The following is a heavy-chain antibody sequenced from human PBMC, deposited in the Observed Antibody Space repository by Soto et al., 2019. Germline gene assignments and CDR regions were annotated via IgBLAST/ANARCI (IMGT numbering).Heavy chain of an antibody. CDR2: VSYHGTNK. CDR1: GFTFSSYG. V-gene: IGHV3-30*03. D-gene: IGHD3-22*01. Sequence: QVQLVESGGGVVQPGRSLRLSCAASGFTFSSYGMHWVRQAPGKGLEWVALVSYHGTNKYYGDPVNGRFTISRDNSKNTLYLQMNSLRAEDTAVYYCARGLPYDSSGYFFDYWGQGTLVTVSS. CDR3: ARGLPYDSSGYFFDY. J-gene: IGHJ4*02.